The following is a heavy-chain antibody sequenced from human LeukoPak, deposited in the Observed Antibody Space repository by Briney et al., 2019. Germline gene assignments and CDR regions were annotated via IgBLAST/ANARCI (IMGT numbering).Heavy chain of an antibody. J-gene: IGHJ4*02. CDR3: AGIRYYDFWSGYYYYFDY. CDR1: GGSFSGYY. CDR2: INHSGST. Sequence: SETLSLTCAVYGGSFSGYYWSWIRQPPGKGLEWIGEINHSGSTNCNPSLKSRVTISVDTSKNQFSLKLSSVTAADTAVYYCAGIRYYDFWSGYYYYFDYWGQGTLVTVSS. D-gene: IGHD3-3*01. V-gene: IGHV4-34*01.